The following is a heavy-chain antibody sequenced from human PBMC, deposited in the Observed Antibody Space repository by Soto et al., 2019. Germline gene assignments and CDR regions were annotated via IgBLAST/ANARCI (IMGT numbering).Heavy chain of an antibody. CDR2: IYYSGTT. D-gene: IGHD5-18*01. J-gene: IGHJ4*02. V-gene: IGHV4-59*01. CDR3: ARQVDSTRAYYFDY. Sequence: QVQLQESGPGLVKPSETLSLTCTVSGGSISSYYWSWIRQPPGKGLEWIGCIYYSGTTDYNPSLKSRVTIAVGRSKNQVSVKLNAVTAADTAVYYCARQVDSTRAYYFDYWGQGTLVTVYS. CDR1: GGSISSYY.